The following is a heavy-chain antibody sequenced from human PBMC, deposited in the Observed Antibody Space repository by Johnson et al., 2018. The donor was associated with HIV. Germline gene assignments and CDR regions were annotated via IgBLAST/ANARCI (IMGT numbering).Heavy chain of an antibody. Sequence: VPLVESGGGLVQPGGSLRLPCAAPGFIVRSHYINWVRQAPGKGLAWVSVTYSGGDTYYSDSVMRRFTISSDTSKKTLYLQMNSLRGDDTAVYYCTRVSSTSWALDIWGQGTLVTVSS. CDR2: TYSGGDT. CDR3: TRVSSTSWALDI. J-gene: IGHJ3*02. D-gene: IGHD2-15*01. CDR1: GFIVRSHY. V-gene: IGHV3-66*01.